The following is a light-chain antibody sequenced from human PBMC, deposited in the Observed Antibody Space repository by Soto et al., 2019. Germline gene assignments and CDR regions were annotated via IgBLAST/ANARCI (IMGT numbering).Light chain of an antibody. CDR1: QNFGSSY. CDR3: HQYGDSSWT. J-gene: IGKJ1*01. CDR2: GAS. V-gene: IGKV3-20*01. Sequence: IVLTQSPDTLSLSPGEIVALSGRASQNFGSSYLAWYQQRPGQAPRLLIYGASTRATGVPDRFTASGSGTDFTLTISRLEPEDSAVYFCHQYGDSSWTFGQGTKVDI.